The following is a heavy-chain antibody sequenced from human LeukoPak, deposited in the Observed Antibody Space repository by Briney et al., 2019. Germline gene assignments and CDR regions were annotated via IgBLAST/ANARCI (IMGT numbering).Heavy chain of an antibody. J-gene: IGHJ4*02. CDR1: GFTFNTYT. V-gene: IGHV3-30-3*01. D-gene: IGHD2-2*02. CDR3: ARDGRDIVVVPVAIRGGYFDY. CDR2: ISYDGSNK. Sequence: AGGSLRLSCAASGFTFNTYTMHWVRQAPGMGLEWVAIISYDGSNKYYADSVKGRFTISRDNSKNTLYLQMNSLRAEDTAVYYCARDGRDIVVVPVAIRGGYFDYWGQGTLVTVSS.